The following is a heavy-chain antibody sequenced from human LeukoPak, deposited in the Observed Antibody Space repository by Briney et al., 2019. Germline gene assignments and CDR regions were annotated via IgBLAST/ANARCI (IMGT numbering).Heavy chain of an antibody. CDR2: INAANGNT. V-gene: IGHV1-3*01. CDR1: GHSFTNFA. Sequence: GASVKVSCKASGHSFTNFATHWVRQAPGQRLEWMGWINAANGNTRYSQEFQGRVTITGDTSASTAYMELSSLRSEDTAVYYCARMTTGKFDYWGQGTLVTVSS. D-gene: IGHD3-10*01. CDR3: ARMTTGKFDY. J-gene: IGHJ4*02.